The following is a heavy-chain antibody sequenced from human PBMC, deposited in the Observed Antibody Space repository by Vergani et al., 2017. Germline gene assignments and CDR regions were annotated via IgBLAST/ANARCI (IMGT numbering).Heavy chain of an antibody. V-gene: IGHV4-34*01. D-gene: IGHD4-11*01. J-gene: IGHJ6*03. CDR3: ARVNTETNGHLYYYYYMDV. CDR1: GGSFTSYH. Sequence: QVQLQQWGGGLLKPSETLSLTCVVNGGSFTSYHWTWIRQSPGEGLEWVCDIDHTGRPDYNPSLKSRLTMSVDKSRNKFSLTHNSVTATDTAIYFCARVNTETNGHLYYYYYMDVWGQGTAVTVS. CDR2: IDHTGRP.